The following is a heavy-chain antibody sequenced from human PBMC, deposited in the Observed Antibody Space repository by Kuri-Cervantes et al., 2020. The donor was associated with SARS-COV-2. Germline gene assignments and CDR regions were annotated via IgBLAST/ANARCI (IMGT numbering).Heavy chain of an antibody. D-gene: IGHD2-8*02. V-gene: IGHV3-23*01. CDR3: AKAMGYCTGGVCYTYYYYYMDV. CDR1: GFTFSSYA. Sequence: ETLSLTCAASGFTFSSYAMSWVRQAPGKGLEWVSAISGSGGSTYYADSVKGRFTISRDNSKNTLYLQMNSLRAEDTAVYYCAKAMGYCTGGVCYTYYYYYMDVWGKGTTVTVSS. J-gene: IGHJ6*03. CDR2: ISGSGGST.